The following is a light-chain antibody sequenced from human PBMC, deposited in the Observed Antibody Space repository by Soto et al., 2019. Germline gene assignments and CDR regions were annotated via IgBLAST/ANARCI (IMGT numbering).Light chain of an antibody. V-gene: IGLV1-40*01. CDR3: QSYDSSLSSDV. Sequence: QAVVTQPPSVSGAPGQRVTISCTGSSSNIGAGYDVHWYQQLPGTAPKLLIYGNSNRPSGVPDRFSGSQSGTSASLAITGLQAEDEADYYCQSYDSSLSSDVFGTGPKVTVL. CDR1: SSNIGAGYD. CDR2: GNS. J-gene: IGLJ1*01.